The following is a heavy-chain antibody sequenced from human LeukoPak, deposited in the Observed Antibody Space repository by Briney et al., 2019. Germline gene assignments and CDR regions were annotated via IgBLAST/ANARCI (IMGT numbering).Heavy chain of an antibody. CDR1: GYTFTGYY. Sequence: ASVKVACKASGYTFTGYYMHWARQAPGQGLEWMGWINPNSGGTNYAQKFQGRVTMTRDTSISTAYMELSRLRSDDTAVYYCARGGRWGYFYYYMDVWGKGTTVTISS. CDR2: INPNSGGT. V-gene: IGHV1-2*02. J-gene: IGHJ6*03. D-gene: IGHD3-16*01. CDR3: ARGGRWGYFYYYMDV.